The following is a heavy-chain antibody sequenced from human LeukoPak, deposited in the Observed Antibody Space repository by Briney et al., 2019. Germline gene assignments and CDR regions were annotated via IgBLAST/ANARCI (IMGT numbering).Heavy chain of an antibody. J-gene: IGHJ4*02. Sequence: GASVKVSCKASGYTFTSYGISWVRQAPGQGLEWMGWISAYNGNTNYAQKPQGRVTMTTDTSTSTAYMELRSLRSDDTAVYYCARDTWAVAGTRLIDYWGQGTLVTVSS. D-gene: IGHD6-19*01. V-gene: IGHV1-18*01. CDR3: ARDTWAVAGTRLIDY. CDR2: ISAYNGNT. CDR1: GYTFTSYG.